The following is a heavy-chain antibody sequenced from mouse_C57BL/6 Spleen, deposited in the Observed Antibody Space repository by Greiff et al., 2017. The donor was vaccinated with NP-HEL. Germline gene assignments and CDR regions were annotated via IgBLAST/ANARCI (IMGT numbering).Heavy chain of an antibody. J-gene: IGHJ2*01. Sequence: DVTLVESGGGLVKPGGSLKLSCAASGFTFSDYGMHWVRQAPEKGLEWVAYISSGSSTIYYADTVKGRFTISRDNAKNTLFLQMTSLRSEDTAMYYCARRYYYGSLYYFDYWGQGTTLTVSS. CDR1: GFTFSDYG. V-gene: IGHV5-17*01. D-gene: IGHD1-1*01. CDR2: ISSGSSTI. CDR3: ARRYYYGSLYYFDY.